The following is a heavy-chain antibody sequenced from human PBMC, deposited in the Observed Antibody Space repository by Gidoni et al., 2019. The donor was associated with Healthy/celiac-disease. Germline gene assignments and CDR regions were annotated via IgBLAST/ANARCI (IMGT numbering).Heavy chain of an antibody. CDR1: GGSISSYY. V-gene: IGHV4-59*01. CDR3: ARALSGGYGYYYMDV. J-gene: IGHJ6*03. Sequence: QVQLQESGPGLVKPSETLSLTCTVSGGSISSYYWSWIRQPPGKGLEWIGYIYYSGSTNYNPSRKSRVTISVDTSKNQFSLKLNSVTAADTAVYYCARALSGGYGYYYMDVWGKGTTVTVSS. CDR2: IYYSGST. D-gene: IGHD5-12*01.